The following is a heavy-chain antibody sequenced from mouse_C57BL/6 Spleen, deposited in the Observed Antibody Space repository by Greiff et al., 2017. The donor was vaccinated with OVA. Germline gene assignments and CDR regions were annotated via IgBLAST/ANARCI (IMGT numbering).Heavy chain of an antibody. CDR3: TRPRDSSAYYFYY. J-gene: IGHJ2*01. Sequence: VQLQQSGAELVRPGASVTLSCKASGYTFTDYEMHWVKQTPVHGLEWIGAIDPETGGTDYNQKFKGKAILTADKSSSTAYMELRSLTSEDSAVYYCTRPRDSSAYYFYYWGQGTTLTVSS. CDR2: IDPETGGT. V-gene: IGHV1-15*01. CDR1: GYTFTDYE. D-gene: IGHD3-2*02.